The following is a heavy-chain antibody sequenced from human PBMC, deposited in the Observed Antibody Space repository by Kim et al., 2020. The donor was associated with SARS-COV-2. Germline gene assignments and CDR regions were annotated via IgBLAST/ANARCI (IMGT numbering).Heavy chain of an antibody. V-gene: IGHV1-18*01. D-gene: IGHD4-17*01. CDR3: ARGLDYPGGWFDP. Sequence: YAQKLQGRVTMTTDPSTSTAYMELRGLRSDDTAVYYCARGLDYPGGWFDPWGQGTLVTVSS. J-gene: IGHJ5*02.